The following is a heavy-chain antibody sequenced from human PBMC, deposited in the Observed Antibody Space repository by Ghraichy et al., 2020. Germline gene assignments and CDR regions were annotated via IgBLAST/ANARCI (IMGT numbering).Heavy chain of an antibody. CDR3: ARDRDFGFDY. CDR1: GVSISTGRYS. D-gene: IGHD2/OR15-2a*01. V-gene: IGHV4-30-2*01. J-gene: IGHJ4*02. Sequence: SETLSLTCGVSGVSISTGRYSWSWIRQPPGKGLEWIGYIQHTGSSYYNPSLKNRVTISVDRSKNQFSLKLTSVTAADTSTYYCARDRDFGFDYWGPGTLVTVSS. CDR2: IQHTGSS.